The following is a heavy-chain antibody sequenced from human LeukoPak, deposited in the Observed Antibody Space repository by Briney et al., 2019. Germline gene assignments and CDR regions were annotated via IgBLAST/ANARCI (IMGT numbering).Heavy chain of an antibody. CDR3: ARVTTGKYRGDY. CDR1: GYTFTGYY. Sequence: SVKVSCKASGYTFTGYYMHWVRQAPGQGLEWMGWINPNSGGTNYAQKFQGRVTMTRDTSISTAYMELRSLRSDDTAVYYCARVTTGKYRGDYWGQGTLVTVSS. D-gene: IGHD1-1*01. V-gene: IGHV1-2*02. CDR2: INPNSGGT. J-gene: IGHJ4*02.